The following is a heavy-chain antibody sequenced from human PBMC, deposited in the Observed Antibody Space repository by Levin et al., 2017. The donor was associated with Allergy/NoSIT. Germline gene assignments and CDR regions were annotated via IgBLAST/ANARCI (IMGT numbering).Heavy chain of an antibody. J-gene: IGHJ6*02. CDR2: ISYDGSNK. Sequence: GESLKISCAASGFTFSSYGMHWVRQAPGKGLEWVAVISYDGSNKYYADSVKGRFTISRDNSKNTLYLQMNSLRAEDTAVYYCAATVPNAYSSGWHGVYYYDYGMDVWGQGTTVTVSS. CDR1: GFTFSSYG. D-gene: IGHD6-19*01. CDR3: AATVPNAYSSGWHGVYYYDYGMDV. V-gene: IGHV3-30*03.